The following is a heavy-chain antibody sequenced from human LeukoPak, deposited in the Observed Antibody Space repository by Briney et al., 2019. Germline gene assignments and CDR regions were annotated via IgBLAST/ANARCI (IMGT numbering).Heavy chain of an antibody. J-gene: IGHJ4*02. CDR3: TTRFTVVTAGGFFDY. CDR1: GFTFSNAW. D-gene: IGHD4-23*01. V-gene: IGHV3-15*01. Sequence: GGSLRLSCAASGFTFSNAWMSWVRQAPGKGLEWVGRIKSKTDGGTTDYAAPVKGRFTISRDDSKNTLYLQMNSLKTEDTAVYYCTTRFTVVTAGGFFDYWGQGTLVTVSS. CDR2: IKSKTDGGTT.